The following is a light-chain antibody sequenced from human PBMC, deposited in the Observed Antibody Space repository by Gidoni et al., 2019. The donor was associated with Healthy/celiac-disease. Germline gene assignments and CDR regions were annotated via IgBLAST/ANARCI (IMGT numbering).Light chain of an antibody. V-gene: IGKV3-15*01. J-gene: IGKJ1*01. Sequence: EIVMTQSPATLSVSPGERATLPGRASQSVSSNLAWYQQKPGQAPRLLIYGASTRATGIPARFSGSGSGTEFTLTISSLQSEDFAVYYCQQYNSWPPTFGQGTKVEIK. CDR2: GAS. CDR1: QSVSSN. CDR3: QQYNSWPPT.